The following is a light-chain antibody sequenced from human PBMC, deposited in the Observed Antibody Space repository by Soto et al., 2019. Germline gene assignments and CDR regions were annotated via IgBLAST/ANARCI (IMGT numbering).Light chain of an antibody. CDR1: QSISTE. CDR2: SAS. J-gene: IGKJ2*01. V-gene: IGKV3-15*01. CDR3: QQGHNWPLT. Sequence: EIVMTQSPATLSVSPGERATLSCRASQSISTELAWYQQKPGQPPRLLIYSASTRATGVAARFTGSGSGSEFTLTISGLKSEDFAVYYCQQGHNWPLTFGQGTRLEI.